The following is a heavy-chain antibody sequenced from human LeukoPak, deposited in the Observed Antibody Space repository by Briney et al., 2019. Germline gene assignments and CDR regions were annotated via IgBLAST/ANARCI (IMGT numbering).Heavy chain of an antibody. CDR2: IYYSGST. J-gene: IGHJ2*01. CDR3: ARQANWGSVDWYFDL. V-gene: IGHV4-39*01. D-gene: IGHD7-27*01. Sequence: SETLSLTCTVSGGSISSSSYYWGWIRQPPGTGLEWLGSIYYSGSTYYNPSLKSRVTISVDTSKNQFSLKLSSVTAADTAVYYCARQANWGSVDWYFDLWGRGTLVTVSS. CDR1: GGSISSSSYY.